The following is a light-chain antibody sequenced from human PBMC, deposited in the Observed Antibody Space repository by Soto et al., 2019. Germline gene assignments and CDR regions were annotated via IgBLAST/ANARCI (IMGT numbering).Light chain of an antibody. CDR3: LPTYSFPRT. V-gene: IGKV1-12*01. CDR1: QGIGDR. Sequence: DIQMTQSPSSVSASVGDRVTLTCRASQGIGDRLAWYQQRPGQVPQLLIYFAYTLGSGVPSRFSGSGSGTDFILTINTLQADDFATYYCLPTYSFPRTFGQGTKV. J-gene: IGKJ1*01. CDR2: FAY.